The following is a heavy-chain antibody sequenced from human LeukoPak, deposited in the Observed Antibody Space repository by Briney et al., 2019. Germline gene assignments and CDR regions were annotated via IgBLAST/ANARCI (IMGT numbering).Heavy chain of an antibody. CDR1: GGSISSYY. CDR3: AREHRGPWGSYYYYMDV. V-gene: IGHV4-59*01. D-gene: IGHD7-27*01. CDR2: IYYSRST. J-gene: IGHJ6*03. Sequence: PSETLSLTCTVSGGSISSYYWSWIRQPPGKGLEWIGYIYYSRSTNYNPSLKSRVTISVDTSKNQFSLKLSSVTAADTAVYYCAREHRGPWGSYYYYMDVWGKGTTVTVSS.